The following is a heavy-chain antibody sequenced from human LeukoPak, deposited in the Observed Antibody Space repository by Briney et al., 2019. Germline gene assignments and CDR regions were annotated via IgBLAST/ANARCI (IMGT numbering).Heavy chain of an antibody. V-gene: IGHV4-59*01. D-gene: IGHD3-22*01. J-gene: IGHJ4*02. CDR1: GGSITNFY. Sequence: PSETVSLTCTVSGGSITNFYWTWIRQPPGKGLEWIGNIYYSGGSNYNPSLESRVTISVDTSKSQISLKLSSVTAADTALYYCATLVYYDSSGLGGDYWGQGTLVTVSS. CDR2: IYYSGGS. CDR3: ATLVYYDSSGLGGDY.